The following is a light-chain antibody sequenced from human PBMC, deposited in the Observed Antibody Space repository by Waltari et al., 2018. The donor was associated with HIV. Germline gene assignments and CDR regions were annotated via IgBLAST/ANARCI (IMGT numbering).Light chain of an antibody. V-gene: IGLV2-14*01. Sequence: HSALTQPASVSGSPGQSVTISCTGVTSDTPLSDFVPLYRQFSGAAHQLIIYRIYNRPSGIARRCSGSRAADTASLSMSGLQSGDEAYYYYCRSYTVTNSLVCGGGTKLTVL. CDR3: RSYTVTNSLV. CDR1: TSDTPLSDF. J-gene: IGLJ3*02. CDR2: RIY.